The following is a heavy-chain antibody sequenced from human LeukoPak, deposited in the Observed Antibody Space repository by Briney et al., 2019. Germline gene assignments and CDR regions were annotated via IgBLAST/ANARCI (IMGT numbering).Heavy chain of an antibody. J-gene: IGHJ6*03. D-gene: IGHD1-26*01. CDR2: IFHSGNT. CDR3: ARVGSLRWYSYYLDV. V-gene: IGHV4-38-2*02. Sequence: SETLSLTCTVSGYSISSGYFWGWIRQPPGQGLEWVGTIFHSGNTYYNPSLKSRVTISVATSKNQFSLKLSSVTAADTAVCFCARVGSLRWYSYYLDVWGKGTTVTVSS. CDR1: GYSISSGYF.